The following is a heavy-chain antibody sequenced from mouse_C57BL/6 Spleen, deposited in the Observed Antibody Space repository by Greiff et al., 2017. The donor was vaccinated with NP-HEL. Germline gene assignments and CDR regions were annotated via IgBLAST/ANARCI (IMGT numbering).Heavy chain of an antibody. CDR3: TPITTVVAHWYFDV. CDR2: IDPEDGDT. D-gene: IGHD1-1*01. J-gene: IGHJ1*03. Sequence: EVKLQESGAELVRPGASVKLSCTASGFNIKDYYMHWVKQRPEQGLEWIGRIDPEDGDTEYAPKFQGKATMTADTSSNTAYLQLSSLTSEDTAVYYCTPITTVVAHWYFDVWGTGTTVTVSS. CDR1: GFNIKDYY. V-gene: IGHV14-1*01.